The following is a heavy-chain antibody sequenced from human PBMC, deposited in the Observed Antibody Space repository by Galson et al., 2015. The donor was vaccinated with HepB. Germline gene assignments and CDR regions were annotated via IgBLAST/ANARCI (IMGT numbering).Heavy chain of an antibody. Sequence: SLRLSCAASGFRLSESWMSWVRQAPGKGLEWLGHIKSENDGGTTDYATPVKGRFTISRNDAINRLYLQMNSLKTDDTAVYYCTTDDKYTYGLLGWGQGTLVTVSS. V-gene: IGHV3-15*01. CDR1: GFRLSESW. J-gene: IGHJ4*02. D-gene: IGHD3-16*01. CDR2: IKSENDGGTT. CDR3: TTDDKYTYGLLG.